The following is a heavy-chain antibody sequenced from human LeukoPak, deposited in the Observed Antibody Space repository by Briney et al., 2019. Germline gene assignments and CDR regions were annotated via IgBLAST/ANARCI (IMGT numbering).Heavy chain of an antibody. CDR3: AGYCSGGSCSQTGGLRWYFDY. V-gene: IGHV4-31*03. CDR2: IYYSGST. J-gene: IGHJ4*02. Sequence: SQTLSLTCTVSGGSISSGGYYWSWIRQHPGKGLEWIGYIYYSGSTYYNPSLKSRVTISVDTSKNQFSLKLSSVTAADTAVYYCAGYCSGGSCSQTGGLRWYFDYWGQGTLVTVSS. D-gene: IGHD2-15*01. CDR1: GGSISSGGYY.